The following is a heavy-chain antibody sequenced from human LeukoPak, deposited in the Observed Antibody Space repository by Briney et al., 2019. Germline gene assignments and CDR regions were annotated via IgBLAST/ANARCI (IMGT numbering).Heavy chain of an antibody. V-gene: IGHV3-23*01. CDR2: TVSRGTT. Sequence: GGSLRLSCVASGFTFTSDTMNWVRQAPGKGLEWVSSTVSRGTTQYADSVKGRFTVSRDTSKNTLYLQMNSLRADDTAVYYCAKCSTSAYTTGWCNWIDPWGQGTLVTVSS. D-gene: IGHD6-19*01. CDR1: GFTFTSDT. CDR3: AKCSTSAYTTGWCNWIDP. J-gene: IGHJ5*02.